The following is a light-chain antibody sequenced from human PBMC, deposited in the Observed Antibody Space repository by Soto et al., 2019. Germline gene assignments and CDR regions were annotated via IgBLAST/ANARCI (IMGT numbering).Light chain of an antibody. CDR2: DAS. Sequence: DLQMTQSPSTLSASVGDRVTITCRASQSISSWLAWYQQKPGKAPKLLIYDASSLESGVPSRFSGSGSGTEFTLTIRSLQPDDFATYYCQQYNSYSPRTFGQGTKVEIK. CDR1: QSISSW. V-gene: IGKV1-5*01. J-gene: IGKJ1*01. CDR3: QQYNSYSPRT.